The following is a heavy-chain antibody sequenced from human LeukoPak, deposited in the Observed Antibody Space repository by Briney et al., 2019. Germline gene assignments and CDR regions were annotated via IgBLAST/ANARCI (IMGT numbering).Heavy chain of an antibody. J-gene: IGHJ4*02. D-gene: IGHD6-13*01. Sequence: PGGSLRLSCAASGFTFSSYAMHWVRQAPGKGLEWVSGISWNSGSIGYADSVKGRFTISRDNAKNSLYLQMNSLRAEDTALYYCAKDTRSSSWYYFDYWGQGTLVTVSS. CDR3: AKDTRSSSWYYFDY. CDR2: ISWNSGSI. CDR1: GFTFSSYA. V-gene: IGHV3-9*01.